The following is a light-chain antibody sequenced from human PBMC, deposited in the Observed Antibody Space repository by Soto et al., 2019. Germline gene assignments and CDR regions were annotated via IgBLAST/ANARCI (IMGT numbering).Light chain of an antibody. J-gene: IGLJ2*01. CDR1: SSDVGSYNY. V-gene: IGLV2-8*01. CDR3: CSYAGNNKLV. CDR2: DVI. Sequence: QSVLTQPPSASGSPGQSVTISCTGTSSDVGSYNYVSWYQQHPGKAPKVMIYDVIKRPSGVPDRFSGSKSGNTASLTVSGLQTEDEADYYCCSYAGNNKLVFGGGTKLTVL.